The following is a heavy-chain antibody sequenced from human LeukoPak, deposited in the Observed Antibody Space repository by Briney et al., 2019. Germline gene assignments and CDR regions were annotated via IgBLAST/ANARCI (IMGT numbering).Heavy chain of an antibody. Sequence: ASVKVSCKASGGTFSSYAISWVRQAPGQGLEWMGGIIPIFGTANCAQKFQGRVTITADESTSTAYMELSSLRSEDTAVYYCARVGEHVGEFDYWGQGTLVTVSS. CDR2: IIPIFGTA. J-gene: IGHJ4*02. D-gene: IGHD3-16*01. V-gene: IGHV1-69*13. CDR3: ARVGEHVGEFDY. CDR1: GGTFSSYA.